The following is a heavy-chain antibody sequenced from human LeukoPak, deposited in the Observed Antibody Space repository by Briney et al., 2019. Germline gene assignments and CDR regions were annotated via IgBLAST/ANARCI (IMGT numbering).Heavy chain of an antibody. CDR3: AGDPFVEMATARPP. D-gene: IGHD5-24*01. V-gene: IGHV4-59*08. CDR2: IYYSGST. Sequence: SGTLSLTCTVSGGSISSYYWSWIRQPPGKGLEWLGYIYYSGSTNYNPSLKSRVTISVDTSKNQFSLKLSSVTAADTAVYYCAGDPFVEMATARPPWGQGTLVTVSS. J-gene: IGHJ5*02. CDR1: GGSISSYY.